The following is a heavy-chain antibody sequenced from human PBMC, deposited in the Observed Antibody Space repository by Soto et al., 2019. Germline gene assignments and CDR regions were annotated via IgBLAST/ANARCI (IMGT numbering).Heavy chain of an antibody. CDR3: ARGPLHYYASSFYYYPSRYYGMDV. CDR1: GYTLTNYG. D-gene: IGHD3-22*01. CDR2: IDPDNGDT. Sequence: ASVKVSCKASGYTLTNYGINWVRQAPGQGLEWMGGIDPDNGDTNYAQKLQGRVTMTTDTSTNTAYMELSSLRSDDTAVYYCARGPLHYYASSFYYYPSRYYGMDVSGQGTTVTVS. J-gene: IGHJ6*02. V-gene: IGHV1-18*01.